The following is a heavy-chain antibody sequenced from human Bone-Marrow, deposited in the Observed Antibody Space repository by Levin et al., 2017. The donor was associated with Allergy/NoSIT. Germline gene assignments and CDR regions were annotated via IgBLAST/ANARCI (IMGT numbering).Heavy chain of an antibody. V-gene: IGHV1-69*01. CDR2: IIPIFGTA. D-gene: IGHD3-10*01. J-gene: IGHJ6*02. Sequence: GGSLRLSCKTSGGTFSSYTISWVRQAPGQGLEWMGGIIPIFGTANYAQKFQGRVTITADESTSTAYMELSSLRSEDTAMYYCARTMVRGVNYGMDVWGQGTTVTVSS. CDR3: ARTMVRGVNYGMDV. CDR1: GGTFSSYT.